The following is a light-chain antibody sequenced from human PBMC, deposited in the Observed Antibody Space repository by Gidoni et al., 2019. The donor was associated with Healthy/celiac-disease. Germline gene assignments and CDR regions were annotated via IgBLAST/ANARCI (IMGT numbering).Light chain of an antibody. Sequence: DIQMTQSPSPLSASVGDRVTITCRASQSISSYLNWYQQKPGKAPKLLIYAASSLQSGVPSRFSGSGSGTDFTLTISSLQPEDFATYYCQQSYSTPLTFGPXTKVDIK. J-gene: IGKJ3*01. CDR1: QSISSY. V-gene: IGKV1-39*01. CDR2: AAS. CDR3: QQSYSTPLT.